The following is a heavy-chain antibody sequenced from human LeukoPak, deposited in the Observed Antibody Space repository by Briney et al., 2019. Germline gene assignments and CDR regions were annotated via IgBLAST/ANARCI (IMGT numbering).Heavy chain of an antibody. D-gene: IGHD2-21*02. CDR1: GGSISSGSYY. J-gene: IGHJ4*02. V-gene: IGHV4-61*02. CDR2: IYTSGST. CDR3: ARGGYCGGDCYFYY. Sequence: SETLSLTCTVSGGSISSGSYYWSWIRQPAGKGLEWIGRIYTSGSTNYNPSLKSRVSISVDTSKNQFSLKLSSVTAADTAVYYCARGGYCGGDCYFYYWGQGTLVTVSS.